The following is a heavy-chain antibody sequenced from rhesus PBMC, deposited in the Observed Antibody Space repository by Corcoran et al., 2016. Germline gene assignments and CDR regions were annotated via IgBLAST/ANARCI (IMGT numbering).Heavy chain of an antibody. CDR3: AREIYGGGVDY. CDR1: GGSISSGYYY. V-gene: IGHV4-122*02. J-gene: IGHJ4*01. CDR2: ITYSGST. D-gene: IGHD4-29*01. Sequence: QVQLQESGPGLVKPSETLSLTCAVSGGSISSGYYYLSWIRQPQGKRLEWIEYITYSGSTSYNPSLKRRVTSESDTYKNQVSLKLSAVTAADAAVDYWAREIYGGGVDYWGQGVLVTVSS.